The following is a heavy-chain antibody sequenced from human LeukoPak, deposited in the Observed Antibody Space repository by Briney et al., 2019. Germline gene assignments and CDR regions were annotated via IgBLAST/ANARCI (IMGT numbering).Heavy chain of an antibody. J-gene: IGHJ4*02. D-gene: IGHD3-10*01. Sequence: SETLSLTCTVSGGSISSGCYYWSWIRQPPGTGLEWIGYIYHSGSTYYNPSLKSRVTISVDRSKNQFPLKLSSVTAADTAVYYCARALDMVRVLDYWGQGTLVTVSS. CDR3: ARALDMVRVLDY. CDR2: IYHSGST. V-gene: IGHV4-30-2*01. CDR1: GGSISSGCYY.